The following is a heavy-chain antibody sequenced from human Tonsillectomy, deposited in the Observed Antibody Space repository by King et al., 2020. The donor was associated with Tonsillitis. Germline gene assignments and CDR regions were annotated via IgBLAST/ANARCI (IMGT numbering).Heavy chain of an antibody. J-gene: IGHJ6*02. CDR2: IYPGNSDT. CDR1: GYSFTSHW. V-gene: IGHV5-51*01. D-gene: IGHD1-1*01. CDR3: ARLTGTTGYYYYGMDV. Sequence: VQLVESGAEVKKPGESLKISCKTSGYSFTSHWIGWVRQMPGKGLEWMGIIYPGNSDTRYSPSFEGRVTISADESISTAYLQWSSLKASDTAMYYCARLTGTTGYYYYGMDVWAQGTTVTVSS.